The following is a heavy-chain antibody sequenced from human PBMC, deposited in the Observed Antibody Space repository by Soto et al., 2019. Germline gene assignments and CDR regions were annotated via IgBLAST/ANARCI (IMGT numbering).Heavy chain of an antibody. Sequence: SETLSLTCTVSGGPISSSSYYWGWIRQPPGKGLEWIGSIYYSGSTYYNPSLKSRVTISVDTSKNQFSLKLSSVTAADTAVYYCARHRIAAPGTFDYWGQGTLVTVSS. D-gene: IGHD6-13*01. V-gene: IGHV4-39*01. J-gene: IGHJ4*02. CDR2: IYYSGST. CDR1: GGPISSSSYY. CDR3: ARHRIAAPGTFDY.